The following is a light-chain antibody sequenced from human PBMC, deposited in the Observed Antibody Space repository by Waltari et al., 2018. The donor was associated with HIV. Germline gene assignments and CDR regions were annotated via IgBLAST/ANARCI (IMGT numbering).Light chain of an antibody. J-gene: IGKJ3*01. Sequence: EIVLTQSPGTLSLSPGERATISCRASRRVSKNYLAWYQQKPGQAPRLLIDGAASRSTGIPDRFSGIGSGTDLTLTISRLEPEDFAVYYCQQYGGSSFTFGPGTKVDIK. CDR2: GAA. CDR3: QQYGGSSFT. V-gene: IGKV3-20*01. CDR1: RRVSKNY.